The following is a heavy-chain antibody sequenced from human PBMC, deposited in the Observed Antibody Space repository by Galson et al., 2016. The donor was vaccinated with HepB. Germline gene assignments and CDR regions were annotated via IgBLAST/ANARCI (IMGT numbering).Heavy chain of an antibody. Sequence: SLRLSCAASGFTFSNYGMTWVRQAPGKGLEVVSSISRSGDSTDYADSVKGRFTISRDNSKSTLYLQMDSLRAEDTAVYYCAREYFYRMDVWGKGTTVTVSS. CDR1: GFTFSNYG. CDR3: AREYFYRMDV. CDR2: ISRSGDST. J-gene: IGHJ6*03. V-gene: IGHV3-23*01. D-gene: IGHD2/OR15-2a*01.